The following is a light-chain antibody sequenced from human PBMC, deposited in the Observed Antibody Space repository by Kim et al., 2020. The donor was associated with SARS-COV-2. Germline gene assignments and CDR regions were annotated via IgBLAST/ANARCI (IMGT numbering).Light chain of an antibody. J-gene: IGLJ3*02. Sequence: KTVTISCTRSSSGIASNDVQWYQQRPGSAPTTVIYEDNQRPAGVPDRFSGSIDSSSNSASLTISGLKTEDEADYYCQSYDSSNHWVFGGGTQLTVL. V-gene: IGLV6-57*03. CDR1: SSGIASND. CDR2: EDN. CDR3: QSYDSSNHWV.